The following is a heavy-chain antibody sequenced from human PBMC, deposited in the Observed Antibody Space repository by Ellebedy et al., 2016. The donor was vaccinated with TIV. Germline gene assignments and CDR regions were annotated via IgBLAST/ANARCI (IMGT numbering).Heavy chain of an antibody. CDR2: INQEGSDK. Sequence: GESLKISCAASEFAFETDWMTWVRQAPGKGLEWVANINQEGSDKSYVDSVKGRFTIFRDNAKNSLYLQMNSLRDEDTAVYYCARDENYGGEVIDYWGQGTLVTVSS. V-gene: IGHV3-7*01. CDR3: ARDENYGGEVIDY. D-gene: IGHD4-23*01. J-gene: IGHJ4*02. CDR1: EFAFETDW.